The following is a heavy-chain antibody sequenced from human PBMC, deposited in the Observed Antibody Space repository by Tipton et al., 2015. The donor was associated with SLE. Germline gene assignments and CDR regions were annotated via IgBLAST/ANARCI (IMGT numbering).Heavy chain of an antibody. CDR2: IKQDGSEK. Sequence: SLRLSCAASGFTFSSYWMSWVRQAPGKGLEWVANIKQDGSEKYYVDSVKGRFTISRDNAKNSLYLQMNSLRAEDTAVYYCATTHMTTVTNEDYWGQGTLVTVSS. J-gene: IGHJ4*02. CDR1: GFTFSSYW. CDR3: ATTHMTTVTNEDY. V-gene: IGHV3-7*02. D-gene: IGHD4-11*01.